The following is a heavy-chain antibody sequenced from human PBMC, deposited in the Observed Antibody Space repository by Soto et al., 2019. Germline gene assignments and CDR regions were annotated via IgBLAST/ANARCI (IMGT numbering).Heavy chain of an antibody. J-gene: IGHJ6*02. Sequence: SETLSLTCTVSDGSISSYYWSWIRQPPGKGLEWIGYIYYSGSTNYNPSLKSRVTISVDTSKNQFSLKLSSVTAADTAVYYCARAPSSGWYLSGYYYYYGMDVWGQGTTVTVSS. CDR1: DGSISSYY. CDR2: IYYSGST. V-gene: IGHV4-59*01. D-gene: IGHD6-19*01. CDR3: ARAPSSGWYLSGYYYYYGMDV.